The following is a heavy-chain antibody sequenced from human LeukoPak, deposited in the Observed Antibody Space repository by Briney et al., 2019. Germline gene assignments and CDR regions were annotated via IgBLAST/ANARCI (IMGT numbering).Heavy chain of an antibody. D-gene: IGHD2-15*01. CDR1: GGSFSGYY. V-gene: IGHV4-34*01. Sequence: SETLSLTCAVYGGSFSGYYWSWIRQPPGKGLEWIGEINHSGSTNYNPSLKSRVTISVDTSKNQFSLKLSSVTAADTAVYYCATTWWDDAFDIWGQGTMVTVSS. J-gene: IGHJ3*02. CDR2: INHSGST. CDR3: ATTWWDDAFDI.